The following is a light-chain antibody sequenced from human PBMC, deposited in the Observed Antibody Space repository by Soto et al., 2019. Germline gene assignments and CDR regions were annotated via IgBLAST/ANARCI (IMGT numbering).Light chain of an antibody. CDR2: EVS. J-gene: IGLJ1*01. CDR1: SSDVGGYNY. Sequence: QSALTQPASVSGCPGQSITISCTGTSSDVGGYNYVSWYQQHPGKAPKLMIYEVSNRPSGVSNRFSGSKSGNTASLTISGLPAEDEADYYCSSYTSSSTPYVFGTGTKVTVL. V-gene: IGLV2-14*01. CDR3: SSYTSSSTPYV.